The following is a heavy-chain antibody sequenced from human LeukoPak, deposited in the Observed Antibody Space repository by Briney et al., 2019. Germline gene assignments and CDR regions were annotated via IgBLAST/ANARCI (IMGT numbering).Heavy chain of an antibody. V-gene: IGHV5-10-1*01. Sequence: GESLKISCKDSGYRFTSYWIGWVRQMPGKGLEWMGRIDPSDSYTNYSPSFQGHVTISVDKSISTAYLQWSSLKASDTAMYYCARRLQRHFDYWGQGTLVTVSS. CDR2: IDPSDSYT. CDR3: ARRLQRHFDY. CDR1: GYRFTSYW. J-gene: IGHJ4*02. D-gene: IGHD2-15*01.